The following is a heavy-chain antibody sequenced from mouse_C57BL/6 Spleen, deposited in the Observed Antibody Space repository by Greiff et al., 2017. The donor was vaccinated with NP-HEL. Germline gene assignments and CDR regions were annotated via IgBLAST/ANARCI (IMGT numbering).Heavy chain of an antibody. V-gene: IGHV5-4*01. Sequence: EVQVVESGGGLVKPGGSLKLSCAASGFTFSSYAMSWVRQTPEQRLEWVAPISDGGSYTYYPANVKGRFTISTDNAKNNLYLQMSHLKSEDTAMYYWARDEGYYGSSYGRYFDVWGTGTTVTVSS. CDR3: ARDEGYYGSSYGRYFDV. CDR2: ISDGGSYT. CDR1: GFTFSSYA. J-gene: IGHJ1*03. D-gene: IGHD1-1*01.